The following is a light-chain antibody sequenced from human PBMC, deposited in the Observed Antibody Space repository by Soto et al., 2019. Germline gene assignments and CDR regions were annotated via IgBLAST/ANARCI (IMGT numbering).Light chain of an antibody. J-gene: IGKJ1*01. V-gene: IGKV1-39*01. CDR3: QHSYGTPRT. CDR1: QSISTY. Sequence: DIQMTQYPSSLSASVGDRVTITCRASQSISTYLNWYQHKPGKAPKVLIYAVSSLQSGVPSRFSGSGSGTDFTLTISSLPPEDSATYYCQHSYGTPRTFGQGTKVEIK. CDR2: AVS.